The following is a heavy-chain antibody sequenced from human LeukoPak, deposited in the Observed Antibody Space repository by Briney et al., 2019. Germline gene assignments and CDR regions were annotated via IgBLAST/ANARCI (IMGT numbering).Heavy chain of an antibody. J-gene: IGHJ3*02. Sequence: GGSLRLSCAASGFTFSSYAMSWVRQAPGKGLEWVSAISGSGGSTYYADSVKGRFTISRDNSKNTLYLQMNSLRAEDTAVYYCARRGGYCNSASCHNGAFDIWGQGTMVTVSS. CDR3: ARRGGYCNSASCHNGAFDI. V-gene: IGHV3-23*01. D-gene: IGHD2-2*02. CDR1: GFTFSSYA. CDR2: ISGSGGST.